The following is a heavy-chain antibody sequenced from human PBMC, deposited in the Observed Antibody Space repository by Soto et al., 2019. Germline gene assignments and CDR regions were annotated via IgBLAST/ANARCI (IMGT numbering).Heavy chain of an antibody. CDR1: GGSFSGCY. J-gene: IGHJ6*03. V-gene: IGHV4-34*01. Sequence: NPSETLSLTSAVYGGSFSGCYWSWIRQPPGKGLEWIGEINHSGSTNYNPSLKSRVTISVDTSKNQFSLKLSSVTAADTAVYYCARARSGWYYGNYYYYYMDVWGKGTTVTVSS. CDR3: ARARSGWYYGNYYYYYMDV. D-gene: IGHD6-19*01. CDR2: INHSGST.